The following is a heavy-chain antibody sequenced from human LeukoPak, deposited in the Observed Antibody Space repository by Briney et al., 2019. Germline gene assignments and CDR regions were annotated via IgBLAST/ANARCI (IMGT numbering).Heavy chain of an antibody. CDR2: TFYRGDT. Sequence: PSETLSLTCSVSGGSISSSRYFWGWIRQPPGKGLEWIGSTFYRGDTSYNSSLESRATIVVDTSKNQFSLKLSSVTAADTAVYYRARHVPSALRLVVVTSDWYFDLWGRGTMVTVSS. CDR1: GGSISSSRYF. V-gene: IGHV4-39*01. CDR3: ARHVPSALRLVVVTSDWYFDL. D-gene: IGHD2-21*02. J-gene: IGHJ2*01.